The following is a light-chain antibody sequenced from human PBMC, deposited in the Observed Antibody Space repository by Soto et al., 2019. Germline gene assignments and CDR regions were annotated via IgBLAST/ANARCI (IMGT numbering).Light chain of an antibody. V-gene: IGKV3D-15*01. CDR3: QHYNSYSEA. Sequence: EIVMTRSPATLSVSPRALAALSCRASQSVSSYLAWYQQKPGQASRLLIYDAPNRATGIPARFSGSGSGTDFTLTISSLQPDDFATYYCQHYNSYSEAFGQGTKVDIK. J-gene: IGKJ1*01. CDR2: DAP. CDR1: QSVSSY.